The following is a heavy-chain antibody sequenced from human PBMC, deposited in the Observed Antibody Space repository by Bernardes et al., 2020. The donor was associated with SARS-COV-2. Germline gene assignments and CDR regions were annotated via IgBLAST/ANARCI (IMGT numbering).Heavy chain of an antibody. CDR1: GYTFTGYY. Sequence: ASVKVSCKASGYTFTGYYMHWVRQAPGQGLEWMGWINPNSGGTNYAQKFQGRVTMTRDTSISTAYMELSRLRSDDTAVYYCARPRLEPTYGDYVCLDFWGQGALVTVSS. J-gene: IGHJ4*02. CDR2: INPNSGGT. CDR3: ARPRLEPTYGDYVCLDF. V-gene: IGHV1-2*02. D-gene: IGHD4-17*01.